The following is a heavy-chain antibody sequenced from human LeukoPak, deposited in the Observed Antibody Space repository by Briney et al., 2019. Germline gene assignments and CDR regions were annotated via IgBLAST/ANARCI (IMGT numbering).Heavy chain of an antibody. CDR1: GGSISSSSYY. D-gene: IGHD3-10*01. V-gene: IGHV4-39*07. Sequence: SETLSLTCTVSGGSISSSSYYWGWIRQPPGKGLEWIGRIYTSGSTNYNPSLKSRVTMSVDTSKNQFSLKLSSVTAADTAVYYCARGGYYGSGSYSWFDPWGQGTLVTVSS. J-gene: IGHJ5*02. CDR2: IYTSGST. CDR3: ARGGYYGSGSYSWFDP.